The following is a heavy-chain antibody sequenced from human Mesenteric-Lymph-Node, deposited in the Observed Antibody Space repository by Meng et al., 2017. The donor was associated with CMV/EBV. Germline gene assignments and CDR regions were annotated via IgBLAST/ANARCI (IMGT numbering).Heavy chain of an antibody. CDR2: MNPNSGNT. Sequence: ASVKVSCKASGYTFTSYDINWVRQATGQGLEWMGWMNPNSGNTGYAQKFQGRVTITRNTSISTAYMELSSLRSEDTAVYYCARGLLRIAARLSSLGYWGQGTLVTVSS. J-gene: IGHJ4*02. D-gene: IGHD6-6*01. CDR3: ARGLLRIAARLSSLGY. V-gene: IGHV1-8*03. CDR1: GYTFTSYD.